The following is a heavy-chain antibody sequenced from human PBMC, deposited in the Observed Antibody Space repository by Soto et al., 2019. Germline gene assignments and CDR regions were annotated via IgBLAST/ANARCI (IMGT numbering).Heavy chain of an antibody. J-gene: IGHJ4*02. Sequence: GGSLRLSCSGFGFNFSDYYMNWIRQSPVKGLEWVSSILSLESHKYYAASVMGRFSVSRDNAKRSLFLQMNNLRAEDTGIYFCATGLKDTSNRPSFDSWGPGTPVTSPQ. CDR1: GFNFSDYY. CDR3: ATGLKDTSNRPSFDS. V-gene: IGHV3-11*01. D-gene: IGHD2-8*01. CDR2: ILSLESHK.